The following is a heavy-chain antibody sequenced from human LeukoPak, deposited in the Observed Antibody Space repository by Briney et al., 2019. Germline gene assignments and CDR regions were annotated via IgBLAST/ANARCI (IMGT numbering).Heavy chain of an antibody. D-gene: IGHD5-18*01. Sequence: PGGSLRLSCATSGFTFSRYNMNWVRQAPGKGLEWVSSITSSSIYKYYADSMKGRFTISRDNAKNSLYLQMNSLRAEDTAVYYCARGAMVPSSARRFDYWGQGTLVTVSS. CDR3: ARGAMVPSSARRFDY. V-gene: IGHV3-21*01. J-gene: IGHJ4*02. CDR2: ITSSSIYK. CDR1: GFTFSRYN.